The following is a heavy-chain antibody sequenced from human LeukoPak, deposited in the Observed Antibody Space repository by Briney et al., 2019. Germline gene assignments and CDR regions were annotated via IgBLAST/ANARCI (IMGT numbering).Heavy chain of an antibody. Sequence: ASVKVSCKASGYTFTGYYMHWVRQAPGQGLEWMGWINPNSGGTNYVQGRVTMTRDTSISTAYMELSRLRSDDTAVYYCARDGGTRVLDNWGQGTLVTVSS. CDR2: INPNSGGT. V-gene: IGHV1-2*02. D-gene: IGHD1-7*01. CDR1: GYTFTGYY. J-gene: IGHJ4*02. CDR3: ARDGGTRVLDN.